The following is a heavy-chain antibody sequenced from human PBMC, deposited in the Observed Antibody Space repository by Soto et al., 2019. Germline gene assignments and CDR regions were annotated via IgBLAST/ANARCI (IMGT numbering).Heavy chain of an antibody. Sequence: PXGSLRLSCSASGFIFRRFLMAWVRQAPGKGLEWVATIKVDGREENYLDSVHGRFTISRDDAKNSLFLQMSSLRGDDTAVYFCARELDGYGRFGYSGLGTPVTVSS. J-gene: IGHJ4*02. D-gene: IGHD5-12*01. CDR2: IKVDGREE. CDR3: ARELDGYGRFGY. CDR1: GFIFRRFL. V-gene: IGHV3-7*01.